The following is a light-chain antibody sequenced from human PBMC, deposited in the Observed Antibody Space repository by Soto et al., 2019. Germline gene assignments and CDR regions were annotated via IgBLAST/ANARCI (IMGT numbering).Light chain of an antibody. J-gene: IGLJ1*01. CDR1: SLVVGGFDY. V-gene: IGLV2-11*01. CDR2: DVT. CDR3: CSYAGIDTYL. Sequence: QSALTQPRSVSGSPGQSVTISCTGTSLVVGGFDYVSWYQQHPGKAPTLIIYDVTQRPSGVPDRFSGFKSGNTASLTISGLDPGDEADYYCCSYAGIDTYLFGTGTKVTVL.